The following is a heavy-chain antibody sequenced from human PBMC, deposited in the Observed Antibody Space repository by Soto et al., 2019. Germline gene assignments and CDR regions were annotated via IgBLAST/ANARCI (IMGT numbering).Heavy chain of an antibody. D-gene: IGHD4-4*01. CDR3: ARRAVTTVEAYYYYYYGMDV. Sequence: SSETLSLTCIVSGGSISRGDYYWSWIRQRPGKGLEWIGYIYYSGSTYYNPSLKSRVTISVDTSKNQFSLKLSSVTAADTAVYYCARRAVTTVEAYYYYYYGMDVWGQGTTVTVSS. CDR2: IYYSGST. J-gene: IGHJ6*02. V-gene: IGHV4-31*02. CDR1: GGSISRGDYY.